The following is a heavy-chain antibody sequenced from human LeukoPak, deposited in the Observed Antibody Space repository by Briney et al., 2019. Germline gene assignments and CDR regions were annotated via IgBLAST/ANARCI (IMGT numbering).Heavy chain of an antibody. CDR1: GFTFSSYA. V-gene: IGHV3-7*01. Sequence: GGSLRLSCAASGFTFSSYAMHWVRQAPGKGLEWVANIDEDGGEIYYVDSVKGRFTISRDNAKKSLFLQMNSLRAEDTSVYYCARVGTSSWYVWGQGTVVTVSS. CDR2: IDEDGGEI. J-gene: IGHJ4*02. D-gene: IGHD6-13*01. CDR3: ARVGTSSWYV.